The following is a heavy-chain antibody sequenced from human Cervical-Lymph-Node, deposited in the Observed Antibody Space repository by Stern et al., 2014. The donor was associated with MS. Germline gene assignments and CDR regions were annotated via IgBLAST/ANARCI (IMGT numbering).Heavy chain of an antibody. J-gene: IGHJ4*02. CDR2: ISWNGGAI. D-gene: IGHD6-19*01. CDR1: WFTFEEHA. V-gene: IGHV3-9*01. CDR3: VKDVDSTIAVSFDY. Sequence: EVQLEESGGGLVQPGGSLRISSAAYWFTFEEHAMQWVRQSPAKGLEWVAGISWNGGAIASSASVKGRFTISRDNAKNSLFLQMKSLRPEDTALYYCVKDVDSTIAVSFDYWGQGTQVTVSP.